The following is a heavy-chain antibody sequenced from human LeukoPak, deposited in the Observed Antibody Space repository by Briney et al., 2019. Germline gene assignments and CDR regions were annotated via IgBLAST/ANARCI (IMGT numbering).Heavy chain of an antibody. CDR2: ISSDSSTI. V-gene: IGHV3-48*01. J-gene: IGHJ4*02. CDR1: GFTFSTYS. Sequence: GGSLRLSCAASGFTFSTYSINWVRQAPGKGLEWVSYISSDSSTIYYADSLKGRFTISRGNAKNSLSLLVNSLRAEDTAVYYCAQDPKYWGQGTLVTVSS. CDR3: AQDPKY.